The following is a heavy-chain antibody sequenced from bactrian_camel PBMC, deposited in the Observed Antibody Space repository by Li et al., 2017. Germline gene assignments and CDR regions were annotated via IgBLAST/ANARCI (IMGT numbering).Heavy chain of an antibody. D-gene: IGHD8*01. Sequence: QLVESGGGSVQAGGSLRLSCAASGDTSGEYCMGWFRHTPGKAREGVAAIYTAEGTTHYADSAKGRFTISLDNAKSTLYLQMNSLKPEDTAMYYCAADWSFVGGCNLVAQVDVEYNSWGQGTQVTVS. CDR3: AADWSFVGGCNLVAQVDVEYNS. V-gene: IGHV3S1*01. J-gene: IGHJ4*01. CDR1: GDTSGEYC. CDR2: IYTAEGTT.